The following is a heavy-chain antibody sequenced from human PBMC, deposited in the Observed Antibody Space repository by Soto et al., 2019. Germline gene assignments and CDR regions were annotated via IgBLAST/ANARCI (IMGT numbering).Heavy chain of an antibody. Sequence: PGGSLRLSCAASGFTFSSYGMHWVRQAPGKGLEWVAVISYDGSNKYYADSVKGRFTISRDNSKNTLYLQMNSLRAEDTAVYYCAKDNAITIFGVVTPYFDYWGQGTLVTVSS. V-gene: IGHV3-30*18. J-gene: IGHJ4*02. D-gene: IGHD3-3*01. CDR1: GFTFSSYG. CDR3: AKDNAITIFGVVTPYFDY. CDR2: ISYDGSNK.